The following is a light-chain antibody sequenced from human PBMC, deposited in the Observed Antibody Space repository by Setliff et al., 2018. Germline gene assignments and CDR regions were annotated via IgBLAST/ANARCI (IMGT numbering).Light chain of an antibody. J-gene: IGLJ1*01. CDR2: DVS. CDR3: CSYAGSSTLNYV. CDR1: SSDVGSYNL. Sequence: QSALAQPASVSGSLGQSITISCTGTSSDVGSYNLVSWYQQHPGKAPKVMIYDVSKRPSGVSNHFSGSKSGNTASLTISGLQAEDEADYHCCSYAGSSTLNYVFGTGTKVTVL. V-gene: IGLV2-23*02.